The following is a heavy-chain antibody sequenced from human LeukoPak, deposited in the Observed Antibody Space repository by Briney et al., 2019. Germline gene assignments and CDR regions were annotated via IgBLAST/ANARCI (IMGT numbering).Heavy chain of an antibody. CDR3: ARGYSPTLRTTGNDY. CDR2: MNPNSGNT. V-gene: IGHV1-8*02. CDR1: GYTFTSYD. D-gene: IGHD1-1*01. J-gene: IGHJ4*02. Sequence: SVKVSCKASGYTFTSYDINWVRQATGQGLEWMGWMNPNSGNTGYAQKFQGRVTMTRDTSINTAYMELHSLRSEDTAVYYCARGYSPTLRTTGNDYWGQGTLVTVSS.